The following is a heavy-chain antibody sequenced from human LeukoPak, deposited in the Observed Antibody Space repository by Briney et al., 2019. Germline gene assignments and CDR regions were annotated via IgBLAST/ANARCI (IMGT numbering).Heavy chain of an antibody. Sequence: GGSLRLSCAASGFTFSSYAMHWVRQAPGKGLEYVSAISSNGGSTYYANSVKGRFTISRDNSKNSLYLQMNSLRAEDTALYYCAKGYSSGWYSLRDYWGQGTLVTVSS. CDR1: GFTFSSYA. J-gene: IGHJ4*02. V-gene: IGHV3-64*01. CDR3: AKGYSSGWYSLRDY. D-gene: IGHD6-19*01. CDR2: ISSNGGST.